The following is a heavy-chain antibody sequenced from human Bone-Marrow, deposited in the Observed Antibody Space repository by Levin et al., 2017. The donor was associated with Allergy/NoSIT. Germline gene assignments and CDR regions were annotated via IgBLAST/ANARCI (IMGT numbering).Heavy chain of an antibody. J-gene: IGHJ1*01. Sequence: SGGSLRLSCVASGFTFSTNSMTWVRQAPGKGLEWVSIISGSGGSTYYADSVKGRFTISRDNSKNTVYLQMSSLTAEDTALYYCAKEEMSGSREYFHYWGQGTLVTVSS. V-gene: IGHV3-23*01. CDR2: ISGSGGST. CDR3: AKEEMSGSREYFHY. CDR1: GFTFSTNS. D-gene: IGHD3-3*01.